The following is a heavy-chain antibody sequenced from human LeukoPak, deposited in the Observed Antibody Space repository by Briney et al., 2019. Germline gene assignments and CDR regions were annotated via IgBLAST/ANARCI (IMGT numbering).Heavy chain of an antibody. V-gene: IGHV3-9*01. CDR2: ISWNSGSI. Sequence: GGSLRLSCAASGFTFDDYAMHWVRQAPGKGLEWVSGISWNSGSIGYADSVKGRFTISRDNAKNSLYLQINSLRAEDTALYYCAKGLSVLSYYGMDVWGQGTTVTVSS. CDR3: AKGLSVLSYYGMDV. D-gene: IGHD2/OR15-2a*01. J-gene: IGHJ6*02. CDR1: GFTFDDYA.